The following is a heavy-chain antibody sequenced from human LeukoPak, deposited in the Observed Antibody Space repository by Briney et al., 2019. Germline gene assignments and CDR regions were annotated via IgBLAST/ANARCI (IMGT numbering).Heavy chain of an antibody. CDR1: GFIFSNYW. V-gene: IGHV3-7*01. Sequence: GGSLRLSCEASGFIFSNYWMSWVRQAPGKGLEWVANINQDEGIKYYVDSVRGRFTISRDNAKNSLYLQMNGLRAEDTAVYYCAREGYYRSSSWGQETLVTVSS. J-gene: IGHJ4*02. CDR2: INQDEGIK. CDR3: AREGYYRSSS. D-gene: IGHD6-13*01.